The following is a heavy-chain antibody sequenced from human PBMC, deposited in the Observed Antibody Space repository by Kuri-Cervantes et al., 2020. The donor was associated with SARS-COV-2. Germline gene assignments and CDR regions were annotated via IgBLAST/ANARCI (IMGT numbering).Heavy chain of an antibody. CDR3: ARPMPYDFWSGYRAYYYGMDV. CDR1: GGSISSSSYY. D-gene: IGHD3-3*01. J-gene: IGHJ6*02. CDR2: IYYSGST. V-gene: IGHV4-39*01. Sequence: SETLSLTCTVSGGSISSSSYYWGWIRQPPGKVLEWIGSIYYSGSTYYNPSLKSRVTISVDTSKNQFSLKLSSVTAADTAVYYCARPMPYDFWSGYRAYYYGMDVWGQGTTVTVSS.